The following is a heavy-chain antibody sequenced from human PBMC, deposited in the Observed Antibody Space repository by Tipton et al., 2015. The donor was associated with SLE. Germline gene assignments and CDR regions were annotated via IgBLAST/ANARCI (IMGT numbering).Heavy chain of an antibody. Sequence: GLVKPSETLSLTCTVSGYSISSGYYWAWIRQPPGKRLEWIGSFFHSGSTYYNPSLNSRVSMSFDTSKNQFSLKLNSVTPADTAVYYCARRHYSGPFDSWGQGTLVTVSS. CDR2: FFHSGST. D-gene: IGHD5-12*01. CDR1: GYSISSGYY. J-gene: IGHJ4*02. V-gene: IGHV4-38-2*02. CDR3: ARRHYSGPFDS.